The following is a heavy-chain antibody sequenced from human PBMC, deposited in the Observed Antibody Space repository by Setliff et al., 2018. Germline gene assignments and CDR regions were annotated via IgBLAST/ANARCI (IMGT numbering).Heavy chain of an antibody. CDR2: VYYSGTT. CDR1: GGSISTYY. D-gene: IGHD5-12*01. J-gene: IGHJ4*02. CDR3: ARGGTFRYFDY. V-gene: IGHV4-59*01. Sequence: PSETLSLTCTVSGGSISTYYWSWIRQPPGKGLEFIGYVYYSGTTNYDPSLKSRVTVSVDTSKNQFSLRLISVTAADTAVYYCARGGTFRYFDYWGQGTPVTVSS.